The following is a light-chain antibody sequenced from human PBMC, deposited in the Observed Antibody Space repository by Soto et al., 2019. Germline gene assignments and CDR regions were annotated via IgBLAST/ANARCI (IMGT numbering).Light chain of an antibody. CDR1: QSVSSH. CDR2: GAS. Sequence: EIVVTQSPATLSVSPGERATLSCRTSQSVSSHVAWYQQKPGQAPRLLIHGASTRATAIPARFSGSGSGTEFTLTIISLQSEDLAVYHGQQYNNWPGWTVGQVAKVDIK. V-gene: IGKV3-15*01. J-gene: IGKJ1*01. CDR3: QQYNNWPGWT.